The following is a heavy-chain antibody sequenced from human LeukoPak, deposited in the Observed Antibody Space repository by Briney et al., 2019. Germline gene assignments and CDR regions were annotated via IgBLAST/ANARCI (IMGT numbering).Heavy chain of an antibody. V-gene: IGHV4-39*07. Sequence: PSETLSLTCTVSGGSISSGSFYWGWIRQPPGKGLEWIGSIYYSGSTYYNPSLKSRVTMSLDTSKNQFSLKLSSVTAADTAVYYCARHDAGIAARPFDNWGQGTLVTVSS. CDR3: ARHDAGIAARPFDN. CDR2: IYYSGST. CDR1: GGSISSGSFY. J-gene: IGHJ4*02. D-gene: IGHD6-6*01.